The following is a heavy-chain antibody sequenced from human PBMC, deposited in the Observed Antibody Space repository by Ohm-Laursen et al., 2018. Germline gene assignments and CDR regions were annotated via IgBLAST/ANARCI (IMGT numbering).Heavy chain of an antibody. Sequence: SETLSLTCTVSGGSISSYYWSWIRQPPGKGLEWIGYIYYSGSTNYNTSLKSRVTISVDTSKNQFSLKLSSVTAADTAVYYCARDPSGGSDGFYFDYWGQGTLVTVSS. V-gene: IGHV4-59*01. CDR2: IYYSGST. J-gene: IGHJ4*02. CDR3: ARDPSGGSDGFYFDY. D-gene: IGHD1-26*01. CDR1: GGSISSYY.